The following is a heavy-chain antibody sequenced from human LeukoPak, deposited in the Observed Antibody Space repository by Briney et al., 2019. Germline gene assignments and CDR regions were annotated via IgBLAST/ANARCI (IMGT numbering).Heavy chain of an antibody. Sequence: ETLSLTCAVYGGSFSGYYWSWIRQPPGXGLEWIGEINHSGSTNYNPSLKSRVTISVDTSKNQFSLKLSSVTAADTAVYYCARGKVIRSHYFDYWGQGTLVTVSS. CDR2: INHSGST. D-gene: IGHD3-22*01. CDR1: GGSFSGYY. CDR3: ARGKVIRSHYFDY. V-gene: IGHV4-34*01. J-gene: IGHJ4*02.